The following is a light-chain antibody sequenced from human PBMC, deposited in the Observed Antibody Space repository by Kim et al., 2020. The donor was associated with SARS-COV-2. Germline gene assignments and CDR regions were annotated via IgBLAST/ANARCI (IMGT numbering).Light chain of an antibody. J-gene: IGKJ3*01. Sequence: DIQMTQSPSTLSASVGDRVTITCRASQSISSWLAWYQQKPGKATKLLIYKASSLESGVPSRFSGSGSGTEFTLTISSLQPDDFATYYCQKYNSYSSFTFGPGTKVDI. CDR1: QSISSW. CDR3: QKYNSYSSFT. CDR2: KAS. V-gene: IGKV1-5*03.